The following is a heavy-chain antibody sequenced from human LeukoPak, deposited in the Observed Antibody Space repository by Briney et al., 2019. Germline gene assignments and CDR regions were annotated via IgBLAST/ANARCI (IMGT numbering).Heavy chain of an antibody. CDR2: INHSGST. D-gene: IGHD3-9*01. CDR3: ARSPRLGDILTGYYSDY. Sequence: SETLSLTCAVYGGSFSGYYWSWIRQPPGKGLEWIGEINHSGSTNYNPSLTSRVTISVDTSKNQFSLKLSSVTAADTAVYYCARSPRLGDILTGYYSDYWGQGTLVTVSS. V-gene: IGHV4-34*01. CDR1: GGSFSGYY. J-gene: IGHJ4*02.